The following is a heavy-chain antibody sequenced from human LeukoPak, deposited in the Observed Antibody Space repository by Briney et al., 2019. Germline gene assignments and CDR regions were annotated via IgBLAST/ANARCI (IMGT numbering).Heavy chain of an antibody. CDR2: INPIGGTT. CDR1: GYTFTSYY. CDR3: ARQQGLQNLNFDY. Sequence: ASVKVSCKASGYTFTSYYIHWVRQAPGQGLEWIGIINPIGGTTDYAQKFQGRVTMTRDTSTSTVYMELSSLRFEDTAVYYCARQQGLQNLNFDYWGQGTLVTVSS. D-gene: IGHD4-11*01. V-gene: IGHV1-46*01. J-gene: IGHJ4*02.